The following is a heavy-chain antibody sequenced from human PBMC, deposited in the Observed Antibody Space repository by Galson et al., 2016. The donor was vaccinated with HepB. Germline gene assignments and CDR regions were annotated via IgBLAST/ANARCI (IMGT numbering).Heavy chain of an antibody. D-gene: IGHD2-2*01. Sequence: SETLSLTCVVYGESFSDYHWSWIRQSPGEGLEWIGEINHTGSTNYNPSLKSRVTISVDTSKNQFSLEVTSVTAAATAVYWCARGPGTSIYCHGTSCNAPAPFDSWGQGTLVTVSS. J-gene: IGHJ4*02. CDR3: ARGPGTSIYCHGTSCNAPAPFDS. CDR2: INHTGST. CDR1: GESFSDYH. V-gene: IGHV4-34*01.